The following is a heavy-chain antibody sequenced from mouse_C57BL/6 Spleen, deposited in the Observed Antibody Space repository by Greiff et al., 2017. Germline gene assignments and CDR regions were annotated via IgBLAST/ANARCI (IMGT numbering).Heavy chain of an antibody. CDR3: ARGWLSPYFDY. CDR1: GYSITSGYY. D-gene: IGHD2-3*01. Sequence: EVQVVESGPGLVKPSQSLSLTCSVTGYSITSGYYWNWIRQFPGNKLEWMGYISYDGSNNYNPSLKNRISITRDTSKNQFFLKLNSVTTEDTATYYCARGWLSPYFDYWGQGTTLTVSS. J-gene: IGHJ2*01. CDR2: ISYDGSN. V-gene: IGHV3-6*01.